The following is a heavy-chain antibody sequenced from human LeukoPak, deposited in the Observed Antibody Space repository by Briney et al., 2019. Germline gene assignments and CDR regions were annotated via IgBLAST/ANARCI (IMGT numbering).Heavy chain of an antibody. D-gene: IGHD6-19*01. J-gene: IGHJ3*02. V-gene: IGHV1-2*02. CDR1: GYTFTGYY. Sequence: ASVKVSCKASGYTFTGYYMHWVRQAPGQGLEWMGWINPHSGGTSYAQKFQGRVTMTRDTSITTAYMDLSRLTSDDTAVYYCARDPAVAGSNDAFDIWGQGTMVTVSS. CDR3: ARDPAVAGSNDAFDI. CDR2: INPHSGGT.